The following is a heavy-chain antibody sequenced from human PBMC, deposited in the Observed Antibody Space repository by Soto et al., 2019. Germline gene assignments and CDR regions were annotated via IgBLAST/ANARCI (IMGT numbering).Heavy chain of an antibody. Sequence: EVQLLESGGDLVQPGGSLRLSCAASGFTFSSYAMSWVRQAPGKGLEWVSGISGSGGSTYYADSVKGRFTISRDNSKNTLYLQMNSLRAEDTAIYYCAKEPDNWNRASFDLWGRGTLVTVSS. CDR3: AKEPDNWNRASFDL. CDR1: GFTFSSYA. CDR2: ISGSGGST. J-gene: IGHJ2*01. V-gene: IGHV3-23*01. D-gene: IGHD1-1*01.